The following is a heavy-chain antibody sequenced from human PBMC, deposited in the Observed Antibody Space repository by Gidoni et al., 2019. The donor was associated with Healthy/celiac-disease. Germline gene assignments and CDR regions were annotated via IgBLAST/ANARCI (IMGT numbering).Heavy chain of an antibody. D-gene: IGHD6-19*01. CDR1: GGSISSSSYY. CDR2: IYYSGST. V-gene: IGHV4-39*01. Sequence: QLQLQESGPGLVKPSETLSLTCTVSGGSISSSSYYWGWIRQPPGKGLEWIGSIYYSGSTYYNPSLKSRVTISVDTSKNQFSLKLSSVTAADTAVYYCASWGGCGWYYYGMDVWGQGTTVTVSS. J-gene: IGHJ6*02. CDR3: ASWGGCGWYYYGMDV.